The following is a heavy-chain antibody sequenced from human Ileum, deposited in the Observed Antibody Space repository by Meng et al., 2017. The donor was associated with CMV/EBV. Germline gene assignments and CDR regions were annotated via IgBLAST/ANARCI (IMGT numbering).Heavy chain of an antibody. V-gene: IGHV3-7*01. Sequence: GESLKISCAASGFTFSRHWMNWVRQAPGKGLDWVANIKEDGSEENYVDSVRGRFTISRDNAKNSLFLQMNSLRDEDTAIYYCARRQLINYYYGLDVWGQGTTVTVSS. CDR1: GFTFSRHW. CDR2: IKEDGSEE. CDR3: ARRQLINYYYGLDV. J-gene: IGHJ6*02. D-gene: IGHD5-18*01.